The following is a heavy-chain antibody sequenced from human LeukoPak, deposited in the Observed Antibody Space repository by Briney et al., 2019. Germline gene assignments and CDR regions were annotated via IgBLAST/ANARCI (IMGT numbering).Heavy chain of an antibody. CDR2: IKQDGSEK. J-gene: IGHJ4*02. CDR1: GFTFSSYW. D-gene: IGHD1-26*01. V-gene: IGHV3-7*01. CDR3: GREPRIVGATMLGDY. Sequence: PGGSLRLSCAASGFTFSSYWMTWVRQAPGKGLEWVANIKQDGSEKYYVDSVKGRFTISRDNAKNSLYLQMNSLRAEDTAVYYCGREPRIVGATMLGDYWGQGTLVTVSS.